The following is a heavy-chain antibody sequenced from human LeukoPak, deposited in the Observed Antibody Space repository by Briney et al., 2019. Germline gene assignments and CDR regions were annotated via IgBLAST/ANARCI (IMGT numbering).Heavy chain of an antibody. D-gene: IGHD3-22*01. J-gene: IGHJ4*02. CDR3: ATDLGDSSGYYGY. Sequence: ASVKVSCKASGGTFSSYAISWVRQAPGQGLEWMGGFDPEDGETIYAQKFQGRVTMTEETSTDTAYMELSSLRSEDTAVYYCATDLGDSSGYYGYWGQGTLVTVSS. CDR2: FDPEDGET. V-gene: IGHV1-24*01. CDR1: GGTFSSYA.